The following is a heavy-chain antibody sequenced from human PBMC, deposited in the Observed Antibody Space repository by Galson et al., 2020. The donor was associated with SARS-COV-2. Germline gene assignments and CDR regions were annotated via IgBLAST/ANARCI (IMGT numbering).Heavy chain of an antibody. J-gene: IGHJ4*02. Sequence: GGSLRLSCAASGFTFSSYGMHWVRQAPGKGLEWVAFIRYDGSNKYYADSVKGRFTISRDNSKNTLYLQMNSLRAEDTAVYYCAKDLTLCSGGSCYPAGDDYWGQGTLVTVSS. CDR2: IRYDGSNK. D-gene: IGHD2-15*01. CDR1: GFTFSSYG. CDR3: AKDLTLCSGGSCYPAGDDY. V-gene: IGHV3-30*02.